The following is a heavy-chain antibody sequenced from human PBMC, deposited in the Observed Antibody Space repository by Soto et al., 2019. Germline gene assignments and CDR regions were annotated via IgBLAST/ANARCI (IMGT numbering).Heavy chain of an antibody. D-gene: IGHD1-20*01. J-gene: IGHJ6*03. CDR2: VIPMHGSE. Sequence: VQLVQSGAEMKKPGSSVRVSCKASGGSFNGYFITWVRQAPGQGLEWVGRVIPMHGSESHARKFGDRITLTADTLTNAAFLDVRSPLSEDTAVYSGATCITTSGYRRYMDVWGKGTEVTVSS. CDR3: ATCITTSGYRRYMDV. V-gene: IGHV1-69*08. CDR1: GGSFNGYF.